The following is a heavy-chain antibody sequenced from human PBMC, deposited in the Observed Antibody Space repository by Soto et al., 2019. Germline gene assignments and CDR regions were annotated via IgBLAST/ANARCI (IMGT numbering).Heavy chain of an antibody. CDR2: IYHSGST. V-gene: IGHV4-30-2*01. D-gene: IGHD3-10*01. J-gene: IGHJ6*02. Sequence: SETLSLTCAVSGGSISSGGYSWNWIRQPPGKGLEWIGYIYHSGSTYYNPSLKSRVTISVDKSKNQFSLKLTSVTAADTAVYYCASLYYYGSGRRNYYYGMDVWGQGTTVT. CDR3: ASLYYYGSGRRNYYYGMDV. CDR1: GGSISSGGYS.